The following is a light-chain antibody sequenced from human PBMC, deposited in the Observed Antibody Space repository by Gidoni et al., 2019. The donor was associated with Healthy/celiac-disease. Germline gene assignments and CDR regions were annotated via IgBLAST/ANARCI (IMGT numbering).Light chain of an antibody. J-gene: IGKJ4*01. V-gene: IGKV3-15*01. Sequence: EIVMTQSPATLSVSPGERATLSCRASQSVSFNLAWYQQKPGQAPRLLIYGASTRATGIPARFSGSGCGTEFTITISSLQSEDFAVYYCQQYNNWPITFGGGTKVEIK. CDR1: QSVSFN. CDR3: QQYNNWPIT. CDR2: GAS.